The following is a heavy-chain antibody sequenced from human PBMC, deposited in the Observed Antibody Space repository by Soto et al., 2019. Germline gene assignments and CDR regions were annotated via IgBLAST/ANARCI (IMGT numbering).Heavy chain of an antibody. CDR3: ARATGFIGAFDI. D-gene: IGHD3-16*02. V-gene: IGHV1-8*01. J-gene: IGHJ3*02. CDR1: GYTFTSYD. Sequence: ASVKVSCKASGYTFTSYDINWVRQATGQGLEWMGWMNPNSGNTGYAQKFQGRVTMTRNTSISTAYMELSSLRSEDTAVYYCARATGFIGAFDIWGQGTMVTVSS. CDR2: MNPNSGNT.